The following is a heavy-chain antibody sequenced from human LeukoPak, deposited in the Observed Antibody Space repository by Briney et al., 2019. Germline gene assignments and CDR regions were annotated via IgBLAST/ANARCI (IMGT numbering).Heavy chain of an antibody. CDR2: IKQDGSEK. CDR3: ARKKGYYDFWSPPSA. V-gene: IGHV3-7*01. CDR1: GFTFSSYW. D-gene: IGHD3-3*01. J-gene: IGHJ6*04. Sequence: GGSLRLSCAASGFTFSSYWMSWVRQAPGKGLEWVANIKQDGSEKYYVDSVKGRFTISRDNAKNSLYLQMNSLRAGDTAVYYCARKKGYYDFWSPPSAWGKGTTVTVSS.